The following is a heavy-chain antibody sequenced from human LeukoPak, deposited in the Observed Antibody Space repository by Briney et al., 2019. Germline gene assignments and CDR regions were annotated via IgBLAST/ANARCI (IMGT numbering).Heavy chain of an antibody. V-gene: IGHV1-2*02. D-gene: IGHD6-6*01. CDR3: ARDSSSRVLYYFDY. Sequence: ASVKVSCKASGGTFSSYAISWVRQAPGQGLEWMGWINPNSGGTNYAQKFQGRVTMTRDTSISTAYMGLSRLRSDDTAVYYCARDSSSRVLYYFDYWGQGTLVTVSS. CDR2: INPNSGGT. CDR1: GGTFSSYA. J-gene: IGHJ4*02.